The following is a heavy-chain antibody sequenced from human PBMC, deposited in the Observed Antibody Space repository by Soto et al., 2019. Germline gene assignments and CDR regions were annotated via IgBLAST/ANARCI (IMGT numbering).Heavy chain of an antibody. Sequence: GSIKLSSAACRVSVNISAISVSLKPKGKGLVWVSAMSASGGSTYYADSVKGRFTISRDNSKNTLYLQMNSLRAEDTAVYYCAKGSTGTVGAFDIWGQGTMVTVSS. CDR1: RVSVNISA. CDR3: AKGSTGTVGAFDI. CDR2: MSASGGST. J-gene: IGHJ3*02. D-gene: IGHD2-2*01. V-gene: IGHV3-23*01.